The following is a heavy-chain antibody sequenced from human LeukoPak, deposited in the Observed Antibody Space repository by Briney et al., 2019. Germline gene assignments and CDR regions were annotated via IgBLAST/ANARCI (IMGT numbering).Heavy chain of an antibody. CDR1: GYTFTGYY. V-gene: IGHV1-2*02. CDR3: ARYSKRYYYMDV. D-gene: IGHD4-11*01. J-gene: IGHJ6*03. CDR2: INPNSGGT. Sequence: ASVKVSCRASGYTFTGYYMHWVRQAPGQGLEWMGWINPNSGGTNYAQKFQGRVTMTRDTSISTAYMELSRLRSDDTAVYYCARYSKRYYYMDVWGKGTTVTVSS.